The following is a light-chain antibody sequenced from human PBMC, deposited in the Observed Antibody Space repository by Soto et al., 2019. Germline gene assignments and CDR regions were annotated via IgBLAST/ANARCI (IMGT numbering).Light chain of an antibody. CDR2: DAS. V-gene: IGKV1-5*01. CDR3: QQYKSYPST. J-gene: IGKJ1*01. CDR1: QSISSW. Sequence: DRVTITCRASQSISSWLAWYQQKPGKAPKLLIYDASSLESGVPSRFSGSGSGTEFTLTISSLQPDDFATFYCQQYKSYPSTFGQGTKVDI.